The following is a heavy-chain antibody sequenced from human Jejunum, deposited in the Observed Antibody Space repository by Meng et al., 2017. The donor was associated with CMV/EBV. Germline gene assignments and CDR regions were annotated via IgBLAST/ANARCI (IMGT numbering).Heavy chain of an antibody. V-gene: IGHV3-74*01. J-gene: IGHJ6*02. Sequence: FTFGDCVLPWVGQAPGKGLVWVSRINSDRSSTNYADSVKGRFTISRDNAKNTLYLQMNSLRAEDTAVYYCARGGSSYSYYHGMDVWGQGTTVTVSS. CDR3: ARGGSSYSYYHGMDV. D-gene: IGHD2-15*01. CDR1: FTFGDCV. CDR2: INSDRSST.